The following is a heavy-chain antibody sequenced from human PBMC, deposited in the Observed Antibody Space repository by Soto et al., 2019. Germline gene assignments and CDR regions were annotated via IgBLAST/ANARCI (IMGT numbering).Heavy chain of an antibody. V-gene: IGHV4-31*03. Sequence: PPETLSLTCTVSGGSISSGGYYWSWIRQHPGKGLEWIGYIYYSGSTYYNPSLKSRVTISVDTSKNQFSLKLSSVTAADTAVYYCARDDSRYSGYDRKNYGMDVWGQGTTVTVSS. D-gene: IGHD5-12*01. CDR2: IYYSGST. CDR1: GGSISSGGYY. J-gene: IGHJ6*02. CDR3: ARDDSRYSGYDRKNYGMDV.